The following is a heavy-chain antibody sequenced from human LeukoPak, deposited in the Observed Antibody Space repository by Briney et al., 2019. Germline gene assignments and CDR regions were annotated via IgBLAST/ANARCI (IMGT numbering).Heavy chain of an antibody. Sequence: PSGTLSLTCTVSGGSISSYYWSWIRQPPGKGLEWIGYIYNSGSANYNASLKSRVTISAGTSANHFSLQQSSGTAADAAVYYLSRAWQGGIAAFAFDIWGQGTMVTVSS. CDR3: SRAWQGGIAAFAFDI. CDR1: GGSISSYY. V-gene: IGHV4-59*01. D-gene: IGHD2-15*01. J-gene: IGHJ3*02. CDR2: IYNSGSA.